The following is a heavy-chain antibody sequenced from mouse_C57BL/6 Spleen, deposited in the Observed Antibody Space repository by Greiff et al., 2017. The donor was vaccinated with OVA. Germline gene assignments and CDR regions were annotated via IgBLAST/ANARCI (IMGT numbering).Heavy chain of an antibody. CDR3: ARDDGYERGAMDY. V-gene: IGHV1-82*01. J-gene: IGHJ4*01. Sequence: VKLQESGPELVKPGASVKISCKASGYAFSSSWMNWVKQRPGKGLEWIGRIYPGDGDTNYNGKFKGKATLTAEKSSSTAYMQLSSLTAEDSAVYFCARDDGYERGAMDYWGQGTSVTVSS. CDR1: GYAFSSSW. CDR2: IYPGDGDT. D-gene: IGHD2-3*01.